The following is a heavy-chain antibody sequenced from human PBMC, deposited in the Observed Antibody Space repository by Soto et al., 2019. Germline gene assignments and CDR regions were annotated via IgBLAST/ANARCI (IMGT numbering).Heavy chain of an antibody. D-gene: IGHD2-15*01. Sequence: ASVKVSCKASGYTFTSYYMHWVRQAPGQGLEWMGIINPSGGSTSYAQKFQGRVTMTRDTSTSTVYMELSSLRSEDTAVYYCARSEDCSGGNCPRSGYYGMDVWSQGTTVTVSS. V-gene: IGHV1-46*01. CDR1: GYTFTSYY. CDR3: ARSEDCSGGNCPRSGYYGMDV. J-gene: IGHJ6*02. CDR2: INPSGGST.